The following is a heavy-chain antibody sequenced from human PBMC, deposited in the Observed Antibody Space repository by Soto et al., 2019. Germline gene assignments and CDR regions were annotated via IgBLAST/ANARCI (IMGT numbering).Heavy chain of an antibody. Sequence: QVQLVQSGAEVKKPGSSVKVSCKASGGTFSSYAISWVRQAPGQGLEWMGGIIPIFGTANYAQKFQDRVTITADESTSTAYMELSSLRSEDTAVYYCYIHCSSTSCYTRDPLAVDYWGQGTLVTVSS. CDR1: GGTFSSYA. V-gene: IGHV1-69*01. J-gene: IGHJ4*02. CDR2: IIPIFGTA. CDR3: YIHCSSTSCYTRDPLAVDY. D-gene: IGHD2-2*02.